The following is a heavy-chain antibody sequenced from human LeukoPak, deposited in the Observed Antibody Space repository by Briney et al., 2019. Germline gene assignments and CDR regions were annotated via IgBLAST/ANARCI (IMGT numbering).Heavy chain of an antibody. V-gene: IGHV3-30-3*01. CDR2: ISYDGSNK. J-gene: IGHJ4*02. Sequence: GRSLRLSCAASGFTFSSYAMHWVRQAPGKGLEWVAVISYDGSNKYYADSVKGRFTISRDNSKNTLYLQMNSLRAEDRAVYYCARPAGTYYYDSSGYTLDYWGQGTLVTVSS. CDR3: ARPAGTYYYDSSGYTLDY. CDR1: GFTFSSYA. D-gene: IGHD3-22*01.